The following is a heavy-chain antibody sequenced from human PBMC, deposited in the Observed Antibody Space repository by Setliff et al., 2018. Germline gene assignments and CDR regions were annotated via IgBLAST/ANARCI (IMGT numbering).Heavy chain of an antibody. J-gene: IGHJ4*02. D-gene: IGHD6-13*01. CDR1: GYSLTRYY. CDR2: INPGGGSA. Sequence: GASVKVSCKASGYSLTRYYMHWVRQAPGQGLEWMGIINPGGGSASYAEKFQGRVTMTRDTSTSTFYMEVNILRSDDTVVYYCARGGMAAANRKGVFEYWGQGTLVTVSS. CDR3: ARGGMAAANRKGVFEY. V-gene: IGHV1-46*01.